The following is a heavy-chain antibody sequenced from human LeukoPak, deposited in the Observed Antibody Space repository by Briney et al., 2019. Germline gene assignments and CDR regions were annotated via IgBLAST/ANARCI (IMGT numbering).Heavy chain of an antibody. CDR1: GFTFSSYW. V-gene: IGHV3-74*01. Sequence: GGSLRLSCAASGFTFSSYWMHWVRQAPGKGLVWVSRINSDGSSTSYADSVKGRFTISRDNAKNTLYLQMNSLRAEDTAVYHCAKDRDYGDYPSAYYYYMDVWGKGTTVTVSS. J-gene: IGHJ6*03. D-gene: IGHD4-17*01. CDR3: AKDRDYGDYPSAYYYYMDV. CDR2: INSDGSST.